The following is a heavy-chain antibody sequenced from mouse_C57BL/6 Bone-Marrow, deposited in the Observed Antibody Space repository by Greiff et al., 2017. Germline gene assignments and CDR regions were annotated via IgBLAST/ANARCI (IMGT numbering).Heavy chain of an antibody. J-gene: IGHJ3*01. Sequence: EVQGVESGAELVRPGASVKLSCTASGFNIKDDYMHWVKQRPEQGLEWIGWIYPENGDTEYASKFQGKATITVDTSSNTAYLQLSSLTYEDTAVYYCTRIAYWGQGTLVTGSA. V-gene: IGHV14-4*01. CDR2: IYPENGDT. CDR3: TRIAY. CDR1: GFNIKDDY.